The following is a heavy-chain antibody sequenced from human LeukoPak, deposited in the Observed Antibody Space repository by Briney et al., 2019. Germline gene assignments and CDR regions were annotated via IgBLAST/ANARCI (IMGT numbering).Heavy chain of an antibody. Sequence: GASVKVSCKVSGYTFTSYDINWVRQATGNGLEWMGWLNTNSGNTGYAQKFQGRVTITRNTSISTAYMELSSLVSEDTAVYYCARGGGYNYGIMDVWGKKTTVTVSS. CDR3: ARGGGYNYGIMDV. J-gene: IGHJ6*03. V-gene: IGHV1-8*01. CDR1: GYTFTSYD. D-gene: IGHD5-18*01. CDR2: LNTNSGNT.